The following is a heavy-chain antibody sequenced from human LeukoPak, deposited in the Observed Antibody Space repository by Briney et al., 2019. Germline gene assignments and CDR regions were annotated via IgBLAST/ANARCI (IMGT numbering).Heavy chain of an antibody. CDR1: SGSIDNYC. J-gene: IGHJ4*02. CDR2: ICFSGNT. CDR3: ARHLWSEYHKFDY. Sequence: PSETLSLTCTISSGSIDNYCWSWIRQPAGKGLEWIGQICFSGNTNYNPSLKSRVTISVDRSKNQFSLKLSSVTAADTAVYYCARHLWSEYHKFDYWGQGTLVTVSS. D-gene: IGHD3-3*01. V-gene: IGHV4-59*01.